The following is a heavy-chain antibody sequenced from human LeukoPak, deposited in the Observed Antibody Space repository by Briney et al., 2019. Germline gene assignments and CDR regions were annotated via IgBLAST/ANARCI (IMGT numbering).Heavy chain of an antibody. V-gene: IGHV5-51*01. D-gene: IGHD5-12*01. J-gene: IGHJ4*02. CDR1: GYSFTSYW. CDR2: IYPGDSDT. Sequence: GESLKISCQGSGYSFTSYWIGWVRQMPGKGLEWMGIIYPGDSDTRYSPSFQGQVTISADKSISTAYLQWSSLRASDTAMYYCSRIFSGYEYYFDFWGQGTLVTVSS. CDR3: SRIFSGYEYYFDF.